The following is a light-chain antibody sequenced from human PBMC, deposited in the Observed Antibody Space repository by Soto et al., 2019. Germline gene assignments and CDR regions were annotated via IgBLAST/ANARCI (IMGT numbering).Light chain of an antibody. Sequence: NFMLTQPHSVSASPGETVTISCTGISGSIASNYVQWYQQRPGGAPTAVIFEDDLRPSGVPDRFSGSVDSSSTSASLTISGLKTEDEADYYCQSYDSNNHVIFGGGTKLTVL. CDR1: SGSIASNY. CDR2: EDD. J-gene: IGLJ2*01. V-gene: IGLV6-57*02. CDR3: QSYDSNNHVI.